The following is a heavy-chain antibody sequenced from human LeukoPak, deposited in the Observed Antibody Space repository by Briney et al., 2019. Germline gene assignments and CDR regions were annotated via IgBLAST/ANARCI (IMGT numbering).Heavy chain of an antibody. CDR3: ARETRYSGSYGLTHYYGMDV. CDR2: ISSSDTYI. J-gene: IGHJ6*02. Sequence: GGSLRLSCAASGFTFSSYSMNWVRQAPGKGLEWVSSISSSDTYIYHADSVKGRFTISRDNSKNTLYLQMNSLRAEDTAVYYCARETRYSGSYGLTHYYGMDVWGQGTTVTVSS. D-gene: IGHD1-26*01. V-gene: IGHV3-21*04. CDR1: GFTFSSYS.